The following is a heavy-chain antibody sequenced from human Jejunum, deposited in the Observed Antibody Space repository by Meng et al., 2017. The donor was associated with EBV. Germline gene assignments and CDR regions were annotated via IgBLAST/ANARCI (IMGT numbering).Heavy chain of an antibody. CDR2: VSGSGGNT. CDR3: AKLLKY. V-gene: IGHV3-23*01. CDR1: GFTFSSYS. J-gene: IGHJ4*02. Sequence: EVALLESGGGLVQPGGSLRLSCAASGFTFSSYSMSWVRQAPGKGLEWVSTVSGSGGNTYYADSVKGRFTISRDISKNTLYLQMNSLTAEDTAIYYCAKLLKYWGQGTLVTVSS.